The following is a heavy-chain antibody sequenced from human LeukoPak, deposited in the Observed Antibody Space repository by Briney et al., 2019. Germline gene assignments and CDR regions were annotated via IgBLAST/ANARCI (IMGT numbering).Heavy chain of an antibody. CDR2: IYSGGST. CDR3: ARWSGYSYGRPLDY. Sequence: QPGGSLTLSCAASGFTVSSNYMSWVRQAPGEGLECVSVIYSGGSTYYADSVKGRFTITRDNSKNTLYLQINSLRAKDTAVYYCARWSGYSYGRPLDYWGQGTLVTVSS. CDR1: GFTVSSNY. J-gene: IGHJ4*02. V-gene: IGHV3-66*01. D-gene: IGHD5-18*01.